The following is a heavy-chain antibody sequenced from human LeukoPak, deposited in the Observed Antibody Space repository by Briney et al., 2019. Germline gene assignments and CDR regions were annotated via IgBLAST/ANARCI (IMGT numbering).Heavy chain of an antibody. CDR1: GFTVSSNY. Sequence: PGGSLRLSCAASGFTVSSNYMSWVRQAPGKGLEWVSVIYSGGSTYYADSVKGRFTISRDNSKNTLYLQMNSLRAEDTAVYYCAREDTAMVTLDYWGQGTLVTVSS. D-gene: IGHD5-18*01. J-gene: IGHJ4*02. CDR3: AREDTAMVTLDY. V-gene: IGHV3-66*01. CDR2: IYSGGST.